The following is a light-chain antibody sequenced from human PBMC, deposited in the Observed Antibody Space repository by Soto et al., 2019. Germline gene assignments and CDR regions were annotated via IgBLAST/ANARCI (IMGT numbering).Light chain of an antibody. CDR2: ESS. Sequence: EIVVTQSPAALSLSPGERATLCCRASQSVGTSLAWYQQKSGQAPRLLFYESSNRATYIPARFSASGSGTDFTLTISGLEPEDFAVYYCQQRGVWPRTFGGGTKVDSK. CDR3: QQRGVWPRT. CDR1: QSVGTS. J-gene: IGKJ4*01. V-gene: IGKV3-11*01.